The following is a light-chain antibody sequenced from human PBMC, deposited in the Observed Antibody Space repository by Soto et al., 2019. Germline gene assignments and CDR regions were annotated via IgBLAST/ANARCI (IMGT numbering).Light chain of an antibody. CDR2: GSS. CDR3: QQYGYSRT. Sequence: EVVLSQSPVTLSFSPGDRATLSCRASQTLSSRHLAWYQQKPGQAPRLLIYGSSSRATDIPDRFSGSGSGTDFTLTISTLEPEDFAIYYCQQYGYSRTFGQGTKVDIK. J-gene: IGKJ1*01. V-gene: IGKV3-20*01. CDR1: QTLSSRH.